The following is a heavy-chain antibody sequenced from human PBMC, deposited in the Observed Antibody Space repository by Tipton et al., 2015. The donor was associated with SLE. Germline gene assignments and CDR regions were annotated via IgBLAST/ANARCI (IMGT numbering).Heavy chain of an antibody. CDR1: GGSISRIGYY. V-gene: IGHV4-31*03. CDR2: IYHTGST. D-gene: IGHD1-14*01. J-gene: IGHJ4*02. CDR3: ARARRTTSSHFDY. Sequence: TLSLTCTVSGGSISRIGYYWSWIRQHPGKGLEWIGYIYHTGSTYYNPSLESRLTISIDTSKNQFSLRLTSMTPADTALYYGARARRTTSSHFDYWGQGTLVTVSS.